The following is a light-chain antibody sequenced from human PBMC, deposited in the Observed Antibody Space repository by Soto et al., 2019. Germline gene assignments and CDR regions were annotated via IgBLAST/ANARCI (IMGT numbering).Light chain of an antibody. CDR1: QSVRNY. V-gene: IGKV3-20*01. CDR3: QQYGSSLT. Sequence: EIVLTQSPATLSLSPGETATLSCRASQSVRNYLAWYQQKPGQAPRLLIYGASTRATGIPGRFSGSGSGTDFTLTISRLEPEDFAVYYCQQYGSSLTFGQGTRLEIK. CDR2: GAS. J-gene: IGKJ5*01.